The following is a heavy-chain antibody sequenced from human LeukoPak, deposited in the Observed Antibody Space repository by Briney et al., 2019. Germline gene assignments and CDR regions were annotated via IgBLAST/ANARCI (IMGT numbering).Heavy chain of an antibody. J-gene: IGHJ4*02. D-gene: IGHD2-15*01. Sequence: PGGSLRLSCAASGFTFSSYAMSWVRQAPGKGLEWVSAISGSGGSTYYADSVKGRFTISRDNSKNTLYLQMNSLRAEDTAVYHCANHLEYCSTGSCSFFDYWGQGTLVTVSS. CDR2: ISGSGGST. V-gene: IGHV3-23*01. CDR1: GFTFSSYA. CDR3: ANHLEYCSTGSCSFFDY.